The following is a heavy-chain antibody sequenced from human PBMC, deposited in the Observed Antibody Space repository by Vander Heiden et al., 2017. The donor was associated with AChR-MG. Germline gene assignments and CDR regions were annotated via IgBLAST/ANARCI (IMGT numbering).Heavy chain of an antibody. Sequence: EVQLVESGGGLVQPGGSLRLSCEASGFTFSTYERNWVRQPPGKGLEWVSHISGGSNTIHYADSVKGRFTVSRDNAKNSLYLQMNSLRAEDTAVYYCARRYCSSSSCLFDYWGQGTLVTVS. V-gene: IGHV3-48*03. D-gene: IGHD2-2*01. CDR1: GFTFSTYE. CDR2: ISGGSNTI. CDR3: ARRYCSSSSCLFDY. J-gene: IGHJ4*02.